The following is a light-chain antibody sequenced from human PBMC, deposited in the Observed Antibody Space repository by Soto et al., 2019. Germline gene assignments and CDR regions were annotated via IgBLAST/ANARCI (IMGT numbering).Light chain of an antibody. V-gene: IGKV1-39*01. CDR3: QQDYDIPHT. CDR1: QSIGLL. CDR2: ATS. J-gene: IGKJ2*01. Sequence: DIQVTQSPSSLSTSIGDKVTITCRASQSIGLLLNWYQQKPGKAPNLIIYATSTLRSGVPSRFTGSGSGTDFTLTITNLQPQDFADYFCQQDYDIPHTFGQGTSLEI.